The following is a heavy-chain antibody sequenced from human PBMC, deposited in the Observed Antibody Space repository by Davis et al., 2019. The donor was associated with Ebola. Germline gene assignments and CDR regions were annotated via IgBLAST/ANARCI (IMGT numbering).Heavy chain of an antibody. CDR2: INWNGGST. Sequence: PGGSLRLSCTASGFTFDDYGRSWVRQAPGKGLEWVSGINWNGGSTGYADSVKGRFTISRDNAQNSLYLQMNSLRAEDTALYYCAREGGGSSSSAYFQHWGQGTLVTVSS. CDR1: GFTFDDYG. J-gene: IGHJ1*01. V-gene: IGHV3-20*04. D-gene: IGHD6-6*01. CDR3: AREGGGSSSSAYFQH.